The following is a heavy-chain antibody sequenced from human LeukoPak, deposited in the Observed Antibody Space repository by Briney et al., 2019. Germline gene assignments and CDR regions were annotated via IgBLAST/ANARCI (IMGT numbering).Heavy chain of an antibody. CDR2: ISSSSSYI. V-gene: IGHV3-21*01. Sequence: PGGSLRLSCAASGFTFSSYGMHWVRQAPGKGLEWVSYISSSSSYIYYADSVKGRFTISRDNAKNSLYLQMNSLRAEDTAVYYCARGRPIDYWGQGTLVTVSS. CDR3: ARGRPIDY. CDR1: GFTFSSYG. J-gene: IGHJ4*02.